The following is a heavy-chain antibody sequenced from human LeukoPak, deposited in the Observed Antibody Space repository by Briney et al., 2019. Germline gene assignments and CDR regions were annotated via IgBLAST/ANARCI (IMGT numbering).Heavy chain of an antibody. CDR1: GFPFSSYA. CDR2: ISDSGGAT. D-gene: IGHD3-22*01. Sequence: GGSLRLSCSASGFPFSSYAMSWVRQAPGKGLEWVSGISDSGGATYYADSVKGRLIISRDNSKSTLYLQMNSLRAEDTAIYYCADLGTTYYYDRSTYWGHGTLVTVSS. V-gene: IGHV3-23*01. J-gene: IGHJ4*01. CDR3: ADLGTTYYYDRSTY.